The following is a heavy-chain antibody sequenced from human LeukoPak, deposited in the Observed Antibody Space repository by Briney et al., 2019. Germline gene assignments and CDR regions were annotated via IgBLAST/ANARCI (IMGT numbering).Heavy chain of an antibody. D-gene: IGHD5-18*01. CDR2: ISSSSSYI. V-gene: IGHV3-21*01. J-gene: IGHJ3*02. CDR3: AREDTAMAWEISDAFDI. CDR1: GFTFSSYS. Sequence: PGGSLRLSCAASGFTFSSYSMNWVRQAPGKGLEWVSSISSSSSYIYYADSVKGRFTISRDNAKNSLYLQMNSLRAEDTAVYYCAREDTAMAWEISDAFDIWGQGTMVTVSS.